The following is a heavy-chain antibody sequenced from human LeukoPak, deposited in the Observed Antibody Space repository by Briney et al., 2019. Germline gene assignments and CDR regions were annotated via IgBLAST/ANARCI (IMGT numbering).Heavy chain of an antibody. J-gene: IGHJ4*02. CDR2: VDPEDGET. D-gene: IGHD3-22*01. CDR3: ATARGAMIVVGPPDY. Sequence: ASVKISCKVSGYTFTDYYMHWVQQAPGKGLEWMGFVDPEDGETIYAEKFQGRVTITADTSTDTAYMELSSLRSEDTAVYYCATARGAMIVVGPPDYWGQGTLVTVSS. CDR1: GYTFTDYY. V-gene: IGHV1-69-2*01.